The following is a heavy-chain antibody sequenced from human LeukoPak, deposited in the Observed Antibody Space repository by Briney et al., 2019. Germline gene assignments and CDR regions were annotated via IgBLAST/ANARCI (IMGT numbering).Heavy chain of an antibody. V-gene: IGHV1-8*01. Sequence: ASVKVSCKASGYTFTDYDINWVRQASGQGLEWMGWMNPNSGNTGYAQKFQGRVTITRNTSISTAYMELSSLRSEDTAVYYCARGDLERRLDYWGQGTLVTVSS. CDR2: MNPNSGNT. CDR3: ARGDLERRLDY. CDR1: GYTFTDYD. J-gene: IGHJ4*02. D-gene: IGHD1-1*01.